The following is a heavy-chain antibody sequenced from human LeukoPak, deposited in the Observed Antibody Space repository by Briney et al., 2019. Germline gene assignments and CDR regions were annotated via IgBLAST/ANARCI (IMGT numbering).Heavy chain of an antibody. D-gene: IGHD3-22*01. Sequence: GGSLRLSCAASGFTFSSYGMHWVRQAPGKGLEGVALISYNGGRKDYADSVKGRFTIDRDNSKNTVYLQMNNLRPDDTAIYFCARQEARNYYYEGLDYWGQGNLVTVSS. CDR3: ARQEARNYYYEGLDY. CDR2: ISYNGGRK. J-gene: IGHJ4*02. CDR1: GFTFSSYG. V-gene: IGHV3-30*19.